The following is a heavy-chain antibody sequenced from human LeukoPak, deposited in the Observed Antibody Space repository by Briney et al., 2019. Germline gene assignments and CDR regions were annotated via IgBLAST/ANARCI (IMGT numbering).Heavy chain of an antibody. V-gene: IGHV4-39*07. CDR3: ARGAGSLPEIAFDI. D-gene: IGHD1-26*01. CDR1: GGSISRNSDY. CDR2: IYHSGST. J-gene: IGHJ3*02. Sequence: PSETLSLNCTVSGGSISRNSDYWGWIRQPPGKGLEWIGSIYHSGSTYYNPSLKSRVTISVDTSKNQFSLKLSSVTAADTAVYYCARGAGSLPEIAFDIWGQGTMVTVSS.